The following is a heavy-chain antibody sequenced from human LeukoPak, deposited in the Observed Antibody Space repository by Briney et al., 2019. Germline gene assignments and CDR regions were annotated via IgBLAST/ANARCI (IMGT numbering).Heavy chain of an antibody. CDR2: INWSGGRT. CDR3: ARDLGHFWSGSYIDY. V-gene: IGHV3-20*04. CDR1: GFTFDDYG. Sequence: GXLRLSCAASGFTFDDYGMSWVRQAPGKGVEWVSGINWSGGRTECADSVKGRLTISRDKAKKSLYMQMNSLRDEYTALYYCARDLGHFWSGSYIDYWVQGTLVTVSS. J-gene: IGHJ4*02. D-gene: IGHD3-3*02.